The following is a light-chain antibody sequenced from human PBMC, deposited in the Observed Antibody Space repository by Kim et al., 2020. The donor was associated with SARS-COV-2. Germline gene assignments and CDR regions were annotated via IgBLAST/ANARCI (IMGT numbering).Light chain of an antibody. CDR3: SSSAGSNNLV. CDR1: RSDVGDYPY. Sequence: GQSVTSSCSGIRSDVGDYPYVSWYQQHPGKAPTLIIYEVRYRPSGVPDRFSGSKSGNTASLTVSGLQAEDEADYYCSSSAGSNNLVFGGGTQLTVL. V-gene: IGLV2-8*01. CDR2: EVR. J-gene: IGLJ3*02.